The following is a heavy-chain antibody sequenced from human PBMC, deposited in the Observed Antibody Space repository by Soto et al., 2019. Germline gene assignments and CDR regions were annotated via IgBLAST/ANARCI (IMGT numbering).Heavy chain of an antibody. D-gene: IGHD6-19*01. CDR2: ISYDGSNK. CDR3: ATGSMGSGWYYLFDY. J-gene: IGHJ4*02. CDR1: GFTFSSYG. V-gene: IGHV3-30*03. Sequence: GGSLRLSCAASGFTFSSYGMHWVRQAPGKGLEWVAVISYDGSNKYDADSVKGRFTISRDNSKNKLYLQMNSLRAEDMAVYYCATGSMGSGWYYLFDYWGQGTLVTVSS.